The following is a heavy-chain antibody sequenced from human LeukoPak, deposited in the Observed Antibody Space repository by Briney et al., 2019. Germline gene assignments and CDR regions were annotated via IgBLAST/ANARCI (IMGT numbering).Heavy chain of an antibody. D-gene: IGHD3-3*01. Sequence: PSETLSLTCTVSGGSISSYYWSWIRQPPGKGLEWIGYIYYSGSTNYNPSLKRRVTISVDTSKNQFSLKLSSVTAAHTAVYYCARHSRFLEWLPNAYFDYWGQGPLVTVSS. CDR2: IYYSGST. V-gene: IGHV4-59*08. CDR3: ARHSRFLEWLPNAYFDY. CDR1: GGSISSYY. J-gene: IGHJ4*02.